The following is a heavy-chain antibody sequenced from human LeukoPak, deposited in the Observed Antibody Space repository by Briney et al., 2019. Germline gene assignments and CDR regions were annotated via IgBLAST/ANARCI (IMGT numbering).Heavy chain of an antibody. J-gene: IGHJ3*02. CDR2: INHSGST. V-gene: IGHV4-34*01. CDR3: ARVDPYIVVVVAATRVGALDI. D-gene: IGHD2-15*01. CDR1: GGSFSGYY. Sequence: SETLSLTCAVYGGSFSGYYWSWIRQPPGKGLEWIGEINHSGSTNYNPSLKSRVTISVDTSKNQFSLKLSSVTAADTAVYYCARVDPYIVVVVAATRVGALDIWGQGTMATVSS.